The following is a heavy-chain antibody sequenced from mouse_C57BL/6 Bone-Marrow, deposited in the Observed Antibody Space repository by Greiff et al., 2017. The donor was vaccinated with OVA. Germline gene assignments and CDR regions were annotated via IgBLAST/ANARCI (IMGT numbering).Heavy chain of an antibody. V-gene: IGHV1-15*01. CDR1: GYTFTDYE. D-gene: IGHD2-5*01. Sequence: QVQLQQSGAELVRPGASVTLSCKASGYTFTDYEMHWVKQTPVHGLEWIGAIDPETGGTAYNQKFKGKAILTADKSSSTAYLELRSLTSEDSAVYYGTRGADCSNYPYFDYWGQGTTLTVSS. CDR2: IDPETGGT. CDR3: TRGADCSNYPYFDY. J-gene: IGHJ2*01.